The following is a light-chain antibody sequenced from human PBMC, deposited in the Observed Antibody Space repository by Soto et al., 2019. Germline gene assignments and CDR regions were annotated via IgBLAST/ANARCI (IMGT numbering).Light chain of an antibody. J-gene: IGKJ1*01. V-gene: IGKV1-5*03. CDR3: QQYNSYSRT. CDR2: KAS. CDR1: QSISSW. Sequence: DIQMTQSPSTLSASVGDRVTITCRASQSISSWLAWYQQKPGKAPKLLIYKASSLESGVPSRFRGSGSGTEFTLTISGLQPDDFATYYCQQYNSYSRTFGQGTKVEIK.